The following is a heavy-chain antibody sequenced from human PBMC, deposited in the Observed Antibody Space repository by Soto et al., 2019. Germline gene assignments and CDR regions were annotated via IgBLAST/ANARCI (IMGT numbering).Heavy chain of an antibody. V-gene: IGHV6-1*01. D-gene: IGHD3-10*01. CDR3: ARGTYYYGSGSYYPPFYYYYGMDV. CDR2: TYYRSKWYN. CDR1: GDSVSSNSAA. J-gene: IGHJ6*02. Sequence: SQTLSLTCAISGDSVSSNSAALNWIRQSPSRGLEWLGRTYYRSKWYNDYAVSVKSRITINPDTSKNQFSLQLNSVTPEDTAVYYCARGTYYYGSGSYYPPFYYYYGMDVWGQGTTVTVSS.